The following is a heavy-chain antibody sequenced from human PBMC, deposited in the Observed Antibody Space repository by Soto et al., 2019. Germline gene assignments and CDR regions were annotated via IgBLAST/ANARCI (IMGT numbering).Heavy chain of an antibody. CDR3: ARDLILSNYGWYFDS. CDR1: GGSVSSGSYY. V-gene: IGHV4-61*01. Sequence: PSETLSLTCTVSGGSVSSGSYYWSWIRQPPGKGLEWIGYIYYSGSTNYNPSLKSRVTISVDTSKNQFSLKLSSVTAADTAVYYCARDLILSNYGWYFDSWGPGTLITVSS. J-gene: IGHJ4*02. CDR2: IYYSGST. D-gene: IGHD4-4*01.